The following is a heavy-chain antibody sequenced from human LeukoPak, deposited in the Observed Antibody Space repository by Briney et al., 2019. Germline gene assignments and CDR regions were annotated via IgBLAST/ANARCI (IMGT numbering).Heavy chain of an antibody. V-gene: IGHV5-51*01. Sequence: GESLHICCMAAGYRFTSYWIGWVRQMPGKGLEWVGIIYPGDSDTRYSPYFQGQVTISSDKSISTAYLQWSSLKASDTAMYYCAREGGGFDYWGQGTPVTVSS. D-gene: IGHD3-16*01. CDR3: AREGGGFDY. CDR2: IYPGDSDT. CDR1: GYRFTSYW. J-gene: IGHJ4*02.